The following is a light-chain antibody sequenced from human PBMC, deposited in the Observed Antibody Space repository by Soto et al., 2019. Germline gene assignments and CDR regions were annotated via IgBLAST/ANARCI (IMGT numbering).Light chain of an antibody. Sequence: EIVLPQSPGTLSLSPGERATLSCRASQSVSSNLAWYQQKPGQAPRLLISDASNRATGIPARFSGSGSGTDFTLTIARLESEDFAVYYCQEYHGSPVTFGLGTRLEI. J-gene: IGKJ5*01. CDR1: QSVSSN. V-gene: IGKV3-20*01. CDR3: QEYHGSPVT. CDR2: DAS.